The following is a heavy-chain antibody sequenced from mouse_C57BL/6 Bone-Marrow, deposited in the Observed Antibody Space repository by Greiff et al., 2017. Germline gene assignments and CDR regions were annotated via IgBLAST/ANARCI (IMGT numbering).Heavy chain of an antibody. V-gene: IGHV1-69*01. CDR1: GYTFTSYW. D-gene: IGHD2-2*01. Sequence: QVQLQQPGAELVMPGASVKLSCKASGYTFTSYWMHWVKQRPGQGLEWIGEIDPSDSYTNYNQKFKGKSTLTVDKSSSTAYMQLSSLTSEDSAVYYCAREGYGFHFDYWGQGTTRTVSS. CDR3: AREGYGFHFDY. CDR2: IDPSDSYT. J-gene: IGHJ2*01.